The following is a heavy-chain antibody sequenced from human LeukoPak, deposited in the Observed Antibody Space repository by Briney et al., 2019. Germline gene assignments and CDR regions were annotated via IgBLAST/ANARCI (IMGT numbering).Heavy chain of an antibody. V-gene: IGHV1-18*01. CDR3: ARDGDYDPYYYGMDV. D-gene: IGHD4-17*01. J-gene: IGHJ6*02. CDR1: GYTFTSYG. Sequence: ASVKVSCKASGYTFTSYGISWVRQAPGQGREWMGWISAYNGNTNYAQKLQGRVTMTTDTSTSTAYMELRSLRSDDTAVYYCARDGDYDPYYYGMDVWGQGTTVTVSS. CDR2: ISAYNGNT.